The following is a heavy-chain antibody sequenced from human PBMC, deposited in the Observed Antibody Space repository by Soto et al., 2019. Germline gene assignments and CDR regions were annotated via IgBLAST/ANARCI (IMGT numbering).Heavy chain of an antibody. CDR2: IYYSGRT. J-gene: IGHJ4*02. D-gene: IGHD4-17*01. CDR3: ARVGGDDFGDSGGFDY. V-gene: IGHV4-59*07. CDR1: GGSIRDYF. Sequence: QVQLQESGPGLVKPSDTLSLTCTVSGGSIRDYFWTWIRQPPGKGLEWIGYIYYSGRTNYNPSLKSRVSISVDTSKNHFSLQLRSVTAADTAVYYCARVGGDDFGDSGGFDYWGQGTLVTVSS.